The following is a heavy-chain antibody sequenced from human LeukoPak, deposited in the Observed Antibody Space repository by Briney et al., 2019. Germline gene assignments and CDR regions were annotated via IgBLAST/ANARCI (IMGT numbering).Heavy chain of an antibody. J-gene: IGHJ3*02. Sequence: ASVKVSCKASGYTFTSYDINWVRQATGQGLEWMGWMNPNSGNTGYAQKFQGRVTITRNTSISTAYMELSSLRSEDTAVYYCAASTMHTIFGVVILDAFDIWGQGTMVTVSS. D-gene: IGHD3-3*01. V-gene: IGHV1-8*03. CDR1: GYTFTSYD. CDR3: AASTMHTIFGVVILDAFDI. CDR2: MNPNSGNT.